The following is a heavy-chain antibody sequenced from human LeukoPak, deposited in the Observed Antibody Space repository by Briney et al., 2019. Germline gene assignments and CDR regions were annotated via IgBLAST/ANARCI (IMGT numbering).Heavy chain of an antibody. CDR3: ARVSLSSSTYYFDY. V-gene: IGHV4-59*12. J-gene: IGHJ4*02. Sequence: SETLSLTCTVSGGSISSYYWSWIRQPPGKGLEWIGYIYHSGSTYYNPSLKSRVTISVDRSKNQFSLKLSSVTAADTAVYYCARVSLSSSTYYFDYWGQGTLVTVSS. D-gene: IGHD6-13*01. CDR1: GGSISSYY. CDR2: IYHSGST.